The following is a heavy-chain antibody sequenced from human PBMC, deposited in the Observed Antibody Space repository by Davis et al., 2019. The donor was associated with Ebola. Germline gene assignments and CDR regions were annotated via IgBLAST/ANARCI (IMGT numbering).Heavy chain of an antibody. CDR3: ARGWLRVGFDY. CDR2: TYYTSKWFN. J-gene: IGHJ4*02. Sequence: PSETLSLTCDTSGDTVSSIDGAWNWIRQSPSRGLEWLGRTYYTSKWFNHYAASVKSRITINTDTSKNQLSLQLNSVTPEDTAVYYCARGWLRVGFDYWGQGTLVTVSS. D-gene: IGHD5-12*01. V-gene: IGHV6-1*01. CDR1: GDTVSSIDGA.